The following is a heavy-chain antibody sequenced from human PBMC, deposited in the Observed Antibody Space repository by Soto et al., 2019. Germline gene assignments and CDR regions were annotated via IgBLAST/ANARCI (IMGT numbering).Heavy chain of an antibody. CDR2: IYHSGST. D-gene: IGHD2-8*01. J-gene: IGHJ4*02. V-gene: IGHV4-39*01. CDR1: GGSISSSSYY. CDR3: ATYGPHEIHNWHFGY. Sequence: PSETLSLTCTVSGGSISSSSYYWGWIRQPPGKGLEWIGSIYHSGSTYYNPSLRSRVTISVDTSNKQFSLKLSSVTVADTAVYYCATYGPHEIHNWHFGYWGQGTQVTVSS.